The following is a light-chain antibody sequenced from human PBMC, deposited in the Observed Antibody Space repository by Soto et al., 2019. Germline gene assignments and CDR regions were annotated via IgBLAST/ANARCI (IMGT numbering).Light chain of an antibody. Sequence: QAVVTQPPSASGTPGQRVTISCSGSNSNIGSNTVNWYQQLPGTAPKLLIYYDNLRPSGVPDRLSGSKSGTSASLAISGLQSDDEADYYCAAWDDSLNGRVFGTGTKLTVL. V-gene: IGLV1-44*01. J-gene: IGLJ1*01. CDR2: YDN. CDR1: NSNIGSNT. CDR3: AAWDDSLNGRV.